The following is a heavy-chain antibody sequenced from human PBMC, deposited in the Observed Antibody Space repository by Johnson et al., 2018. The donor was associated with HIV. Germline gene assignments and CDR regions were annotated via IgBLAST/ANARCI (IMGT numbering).Heavy chain of an antibody. CDR1: GFTFSSYG. Sequence: QVLLVESGGGVVQPGRSLRLSCAASGFTFSSYGMHWVRQAPGKGLEWVAVIWYDGNNKYYADSVKGRFTISRDNSKNTLYRQMNSLRAEDTAVYYCAKGPNGQLDDAFHIWGQGTMVTVS. V-gene: IGHV3-33*06. D-gene: IGHD6-6*01. J-gene: IGHJ3*02. CDR3: AKGPNGQLDDAFHI. CDR2: IWYDGNNK.